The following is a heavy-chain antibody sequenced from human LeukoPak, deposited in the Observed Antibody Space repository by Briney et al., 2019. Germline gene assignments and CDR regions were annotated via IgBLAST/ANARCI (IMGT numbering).Heavy chain of an antibody. J-gene: IGHJ4*02. D-gene: IGHD6-13*01. CDR1: GFTFSSYW. Sequence: GGSLRLSCAASGFTFSSYWMSWFRQAPGKGLEWVANIKQDGSKKNYVDSVKGRFTISRDNAKNTLYLQMNSLRAEDTAVYFCLAAAGTIGWGQGTLVTVSS. CDR3: LAAAGTIG. CDR2: IKQDGSKK. V-gene: IGHV3-7*01.